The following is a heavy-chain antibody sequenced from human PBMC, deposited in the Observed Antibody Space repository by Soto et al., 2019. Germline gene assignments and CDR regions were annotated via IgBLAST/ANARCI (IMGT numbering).Heavy chain of an antibody. Sequence: SQTLSLTCAISGDSVSSNSAAWNWIRQSPSRGLEWLGRTYYRSKWYNDYAVSVKSRITINPDTSKNQFSLQLNSVTPEDTAVYYCARELSNIVVVPAATLFDYCGQGTLVTVSS. CDR2: TYYRSKWYN. CDR3: ARELSNIVVVPAATLFDY. J-gene: IGHJ4*02. D-gene: IGHD2-2*01. V-gene: IGHV6-1*01. CDR1: GDSVSSNSAA.